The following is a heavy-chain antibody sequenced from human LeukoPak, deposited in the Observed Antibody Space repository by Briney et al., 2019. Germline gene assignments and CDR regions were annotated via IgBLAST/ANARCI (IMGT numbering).Heavy chain of an antibody. CDR2: IIPIFGTA. Sequence: GSSVKVSCKASGDTFSNYAISWVRQAPGQGLEWRGGIIPIFGTAKYAQKFQGRVTITADTSTSTAYMELSSLRSEDTAVYYCARAGWLQYYYIDYWGQGTLVTVSS. D-gene: IGHD5-24*01. V-gene: IGHV1-69*06. CDR3: ARAGWLQYYYIDY. J-gene: IGHJ4*02. CDR1: GDTFSNYA.